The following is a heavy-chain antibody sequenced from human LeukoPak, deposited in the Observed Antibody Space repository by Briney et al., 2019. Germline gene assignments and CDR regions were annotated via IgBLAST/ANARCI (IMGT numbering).Heavy chain of an antibody. V-gene: IGHV3-7*01. CDR2: INEDGGER. D-gene: IGHD1-14*01. Sequence: PGGSLRLSCAAFGFTLNRYWMSWVRQAPGKGLEWVANINEDGGERHYVDSVKGRFTISRDNAKNSLYLQMNSLRAEDTAVYYCARGGNLENWGGGTLVTVSS. CDR3: ARGGNLEN. J-gene: IGHJ4*02. CDR1: GFTLNRYW.